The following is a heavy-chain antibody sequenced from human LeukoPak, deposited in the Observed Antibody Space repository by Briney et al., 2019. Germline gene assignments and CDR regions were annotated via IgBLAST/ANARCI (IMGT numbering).Heavy chain of an antibody. Sequence: GGSLRLSCAASGFTFSSYAMSWVRQAPGKGLEWVSAISGSGGSTYYADSVKGRFTISRDNSKNTLYLQMNSLRAEDTAVYYCAKSYRAYYYGSGSYRIDYWGQGTLVTVSS. CDR2: ISGSGGST. V-gene: IGHV3-23*01. D-gene: IGHD3-10*01. J-gene: IGHJ4*02. CDR3: AKSYRAYYYGSGSYRIDY. CDR1: GFTFSSYA.